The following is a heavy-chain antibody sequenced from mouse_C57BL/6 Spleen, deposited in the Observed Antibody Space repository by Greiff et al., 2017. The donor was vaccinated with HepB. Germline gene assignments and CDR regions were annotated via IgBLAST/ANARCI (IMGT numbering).Heavy chain of an antibody. V-gene: IGHV1-55*01. CDR1: GYTFTSYW. D-gene: IGHD2-4*01. CDR3: ARRDDYDDYAMDY. J-gene: IGHJ4*01. Sequence: QVQLQQPGAELVKPGASVKMSCKASGYTFTSYWITWVKQRPGQGLEWIGDISPGSGSTNYNEKFKSKATLTVDTSSSTAYMQLSSLTSEDSAVYYCARRDDYDDYAMDYWGQGTSVTVSS. CDR2: ISPGSGST.